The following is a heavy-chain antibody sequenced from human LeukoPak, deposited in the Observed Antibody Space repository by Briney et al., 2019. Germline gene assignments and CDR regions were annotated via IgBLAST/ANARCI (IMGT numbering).Heavy chain of an antibody. D-gene: IGHD1-1*01. CDR2: ISSSSSYI. CDR1: GFTFSSYS. V-gene: IGHV3-21*01. J-gene: IGHJ4*02. CDR3: ARGLNWNYVDY. Sequence: GGSLRLSCAASGFTFSSYSMNWVRQAPGKGLEWVSSISSSSSYIYYADSVEGRFTISRDNAKNSLYLQMNSLRAEDTAMYYCARGLNWNYVDYWGQGTLVTVSS.